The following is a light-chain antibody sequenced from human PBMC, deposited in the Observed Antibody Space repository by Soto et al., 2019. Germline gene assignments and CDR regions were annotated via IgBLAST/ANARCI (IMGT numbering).Light chain of an antibody. V-gene: IGKV1-5*03. Sequence: DIQMTQSPSTLSASVGDRVTITCRASQTINNWLAWYQQRPGEAPKLLVHGTSTLHSGVPSRFSGSGSGTEFTLTINILQPDAFATYYCQQYNTYSGTFGQGTKVEI. CDR3: QQYNTYSGT. CDR1: QTINNW. J-gene: IGKJ1*01. CDR2: GTS.